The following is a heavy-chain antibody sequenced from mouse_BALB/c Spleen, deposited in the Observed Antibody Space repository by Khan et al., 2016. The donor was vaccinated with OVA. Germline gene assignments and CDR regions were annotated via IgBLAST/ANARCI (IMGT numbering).Heavy chain of an antibody. CDR2: IYPGSGNT. CDR3: ARGGYYANSLFDY. D-gene: IGHD1-1*01. Sequence: QVQLQQSGPELVKPGTSVKISCRTSGYTFTDYYINWVEQKPGQGLEWIGWIYPGSGNTKYNEKFKDMATLTIDTSSSAAYMHLSSLTSEDTAVYCCARGGYYANSLFDYWGQGTTLTVSS. V-gene: IGHV1-84*02. J-gene: IGHJ2*01. CDR1: GYTFTDYY.